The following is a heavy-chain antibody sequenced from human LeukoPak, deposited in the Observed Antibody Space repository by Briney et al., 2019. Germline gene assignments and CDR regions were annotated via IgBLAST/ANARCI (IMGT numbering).Heavy chain of an antibody. Sequence: PGGSLRLSCAASGFTVSSNYKNWVRQAPGKGLEWVSVISGNAANTYYIDSVRGRFTISRDNSKNTLYLQMNSLRAEDTAVYYCAKVGPGAARDYWGQGTLVTVSS. D-gene: IGHD2-15*01. CDR3: AKVGPGAARDY. CDR1: GFTVSSNY. CDR2: ISGNAANT. J-gene: IGHJ4*02. V-gene: IGHV3-23*01.